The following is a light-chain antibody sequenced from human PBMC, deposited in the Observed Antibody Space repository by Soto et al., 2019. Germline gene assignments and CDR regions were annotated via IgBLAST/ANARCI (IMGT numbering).Light chain of an antibody. CDR2: KAT. J-gene: IGKJ2*01. V-gene: IGKV1-5*03. CDR1: QSIGSW. Sequence: DIQMTQSASTLSASVGYGVTITCRASQSIGSWLAWYQQKPGKAPKLLTYKATNLQSGVPSRFSGSGCGTDFSRTISRLETLDSATYFWQHYHGFNYTFGPWIELEI. CDR3: QHYHGFNYT.